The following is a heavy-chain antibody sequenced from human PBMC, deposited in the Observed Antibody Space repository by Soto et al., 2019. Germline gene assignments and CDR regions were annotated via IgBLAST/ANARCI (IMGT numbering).Heavy chain of an antibody. CDR2: ISGTAESI. D-gene: IGHD3-10*01. CDR3: AKLPIIRGNALDL. V-gene: IGHV3-23*01. CDR1: GFSLMSYA. Sequence: WGSLRLSCAASGFSLMSYAVTFFRQVPGKGLEWVSVISGTAESIYYVDSVKGRFTISRDNSRNTVYLKMNFLRVEDTALYYCAKLPIIRGNALDLWGQGTMVTVSS. J-gene: IGHJ3*01.